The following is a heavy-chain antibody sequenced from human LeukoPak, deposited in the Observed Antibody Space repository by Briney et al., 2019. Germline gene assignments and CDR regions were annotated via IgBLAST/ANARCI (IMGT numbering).Heavy chain of an antibody. D-gene: IGHD3-22*01. CDR3: ARDLEYYDSSGPRDYGMDV. V-gene: IGHV1-69*04. CDR1: GGTFSSYA. CDR2: IIPILGIA. J-gene: IGHJ6*02. Sequence: SVKVPCKASGGTFSSYAISWVRQAPGQGLEWMGRIIPILGIANYAQKFQGRVTITADKSTSTAYMELSSLRSEDTAVYYCARDLEYYDSSGPRDYGMDVWGQGTTVTVSS.